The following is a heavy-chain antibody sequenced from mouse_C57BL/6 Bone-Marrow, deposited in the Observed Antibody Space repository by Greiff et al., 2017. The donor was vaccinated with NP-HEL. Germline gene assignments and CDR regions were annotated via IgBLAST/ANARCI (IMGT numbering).Heavy chain of an antibody. Sequence: QVQLQQSGSELRSPGSSVKLSCKDFDSEVFPIAYMSWVRQKPGHGFEWIGGILPSIGRTIYGEKFEDKATLDADTLSNTAYLELNSLTSEDSAIYYCARPPPTYGSSYPAWFAYWGQGTLVTVSA. CDR3: ARPPPTYGSSYPAWFAY. D-gene: IGHD1-1*01. J-gene: IGHJ3*01. CDR1: DSEVFPIAY. CDR2: ILPSIGRT. V-gene: IGHV15-2*01.